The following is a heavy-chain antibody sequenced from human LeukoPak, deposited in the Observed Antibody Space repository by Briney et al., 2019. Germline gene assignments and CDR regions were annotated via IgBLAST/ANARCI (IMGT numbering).Heavy chain of an antibody. CDR2: ISSSSDSI. CDR1: GFTFSTYG. V-gene: IGHV3-48*04. D-gene: IGHD6-6*01. J-gene: IGHJ4*02. CDR3: ARGVENIAARPHPFDY. Sequence: GGSLRLSCAASGFTFSTYGMTWVRQAPGKGLEWISYISSSSDSIKYADSVKGRFTSSRDNAKNSLYLQMNSLRAEDTAVYYCARGVENIAARPHPFDYWGQGTLVTVSS.